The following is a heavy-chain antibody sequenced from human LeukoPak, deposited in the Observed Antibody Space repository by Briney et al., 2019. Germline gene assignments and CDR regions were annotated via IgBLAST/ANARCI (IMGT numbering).Heavy chain of an antibody. J-gene: IGHJ4*02. V-gene: IGHV3-48*03. CDR2: ISSSGSTI. Sequence: GESLRLSCTASGFTFSSYDMNWVRQAPGKGLEWVSYISSSGSTIYYADSERGRFTISGKHYKNTLYLHMNSLRAEDTALYYCAKDLWKYQLRTLDYWGQGTLVTVSS. CDR1: GFTFSSYD. CDR3: AKDLWKYQLRTLDY. D-gene: IGHD2-2*01.